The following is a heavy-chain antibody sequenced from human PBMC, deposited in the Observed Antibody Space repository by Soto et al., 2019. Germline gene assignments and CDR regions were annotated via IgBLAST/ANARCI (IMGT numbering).Heavy chain of an antibody. V-gene: IGHV4-31*03. CDR3: ARCVANWFEP. CDR1: GGSISSGGYP. J-gene: IGHJ5*02. Sequence: SETLSLTCTVSGGSISSGGYPWSWIRQHPGKGLEWIGYIYYSGSTYYNPSLRSRVTISVDTSKNQFSLKLSSVTAADTAVYYCARCVANWFEPWGQGTLVTVSS. CDR2: IYYSGST.